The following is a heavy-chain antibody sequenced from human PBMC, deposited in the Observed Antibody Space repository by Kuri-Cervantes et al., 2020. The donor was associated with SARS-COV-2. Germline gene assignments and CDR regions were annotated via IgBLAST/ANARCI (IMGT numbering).Heavy chain of an antibody. V-gene: IGHV4-34*01. CDR2: INHSGST. D-gene: IGHD2-2*01. CDR3: ARGVYWPRTYQPGHGFDP. CDR1: GGSFSGYY. J-gene: IGHJ5*02. Sequence: SETLSLTCAVYGGSFSGYYWSWIRQPPGKGLEWIGEINHSGSTNYNPSLKSRVTISVDTSKNQFSLKLSSVTAADTAVYYCARGVYWPRTYQPGHGFDPWGQGTPVTVSS.